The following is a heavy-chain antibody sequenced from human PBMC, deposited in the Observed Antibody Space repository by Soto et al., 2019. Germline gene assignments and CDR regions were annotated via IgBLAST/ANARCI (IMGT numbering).Heavy chain of an antibody. CDR2: INPNSGGT. CDR3: ARDRGYSYGSDY. Sequence: ASVKVSCKASGYTFTGYYMHWVRQAPGQGLEWMGWINPNSGGTNYAQKLQGRVTMTTDTSTSTAYMELRSLRSDDTAVYYCARDRGYSYGSDYWGQGTLVTVSS. J-gene: IGHJ4*02. CDR1: GYTFTGYY. D-gene: IGHD5-18*01. V-gene: IGHV1-2*02.